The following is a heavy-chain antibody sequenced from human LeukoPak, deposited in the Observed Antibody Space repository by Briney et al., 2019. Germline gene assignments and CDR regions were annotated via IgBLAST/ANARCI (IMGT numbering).Heavy chain of an antibody. CDR2: MIPILGIA. V-gene: IGHV1-69*04. CDR3: ATHARSSGWVNWFDP. J-gene: IGHJ5*02. D-gene: IGHD6-19*01. Sequence: SVKVSFKASGGTFSSYAISWVRQAPGQGLEWMGRMIPILGIANYAQKFQGRVTITADKSTSTAYMELSSLRSEDTAVYYCATHARSSGWVNWFDPWGQGTLVTVSS. CDR1: GGTFSSYA.